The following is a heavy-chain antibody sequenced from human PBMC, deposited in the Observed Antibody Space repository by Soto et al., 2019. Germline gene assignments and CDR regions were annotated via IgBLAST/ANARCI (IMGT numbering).Heavy chain of an antibody. CDR2: ISYDGSNK. Sequence: QVQLVESGGGVVQPGRSLRLSCAASGFTFSSYAMHWVRQAPGKGLEWVAVISYDGSNKYYADSVKGRFTISRDNSKNTLYLQMNSLRADDTAVYYCARVKGDYDSSGYWEVRAFDIWGRGTMVTVSS. V-gene: IGHV3-30-3*01. CDR3: ARVKGDYDSSGYWEVRAFDI. CDR1: GFTFSSYA. D-gene: IGHD3-22*01. J-gene: IGHJ3*02.